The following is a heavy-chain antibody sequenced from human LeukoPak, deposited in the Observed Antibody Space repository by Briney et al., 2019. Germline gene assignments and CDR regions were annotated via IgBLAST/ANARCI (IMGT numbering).Heavy chain of an antibody. V-gene: IGHV3-48*03. CDR1: GFTFSDYE. J-gene: IGHJ4*02. CDR2: ISSSGSSI. Sequence: GGSLRLSCAASGFTFSDYEMNWVRQAPGKGLEWVSYISSSGSSIYYADSVKGRFTISRDNAKNSLYLQMNSLRAEDTAVYYCARHRVDIVTTIPYFDYWGQGTLVTVSS. CDR3: ARHRVDIVTTIPYFDY. D-gene: IGHD5-12*01.